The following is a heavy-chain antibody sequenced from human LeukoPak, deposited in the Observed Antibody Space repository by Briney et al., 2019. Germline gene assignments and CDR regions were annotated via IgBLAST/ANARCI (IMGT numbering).Heavy chain of an antibody. V-gene: IGHV4-39*07. D-gene: IGHD6-6*01. Sequence: SETLSLTCTVSGGSISSSSYYWGWIRQPPGKGLEWIGSIYYSGSTYYNPSLKSRVTISVDTSKNQFSLKLSSVTAADTAVYYCARVVSIAARPVYYFDYWGQGTLVTVSS. CDR2: IYYSGST. CDR3: ARVVSIAARPVYYFDY. CDR1: GGSISSSSYY. J-gene: IGHJ4*02.